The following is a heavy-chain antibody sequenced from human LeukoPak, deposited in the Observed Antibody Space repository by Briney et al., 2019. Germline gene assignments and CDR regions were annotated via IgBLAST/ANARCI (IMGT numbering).Heavy chain of an antibody. CDR1: GFTFSSYD. Sequence: GGSLRLSCSASGFTFSSYDMHWVRQAPGKGLEYVSAISSNGGSTYYADSVKGRFTISRDNSKNTLYLQMSSLRAEDTAVYYCVKDWYCSSTSCYAEFDYWGQGTLVTVSS. CDR2: ISSNGGST. D-gene: IGHD2-2*01. J-gene: IGHJ4*02. CDR3: VKDWYCSSTSCYAEFDY. V-gene: IGHV3-64D*06.